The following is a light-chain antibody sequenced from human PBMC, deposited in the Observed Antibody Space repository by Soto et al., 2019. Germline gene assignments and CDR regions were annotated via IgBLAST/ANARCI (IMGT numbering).Light chain of an antibody. CDR3: QQANKFPFT. V-gene: IGKV1-12*01. Sequence: DIQMTQSPSSVSASVGDRVTITCRASQSINTWLAWYQHKAGKPPKLLIYSATNLQSGVPSRFSGSGPETDFRLTISSLQPQDFANYYCQQANKFPFTFGTGTNVDI. CDR2: SAT. J-gene: IGKJ3*01. CDR1: QSINTW.